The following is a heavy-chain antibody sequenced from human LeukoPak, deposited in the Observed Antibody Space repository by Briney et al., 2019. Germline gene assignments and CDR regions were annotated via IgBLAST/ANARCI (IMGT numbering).Heavy chain of an antibody. V-gene: IGHV3-74*01. CDR1: GFTFSNYW. D-gene: IGHD4-23*01. CDR3: ARDMGPYGGNPGAS. Sequence: GGSLRLSCAASGFTFSNYWMRWVRQAPGKGLVWVSRVATDGTDPSYADSVKGRFTISRDNAKNTLYLQMNSLSAEDTAVYYCARDMGPYGGNPGASWGQGILVTVSS. CDR2: VATDGTDP. J-gene: IGHJ5*02.